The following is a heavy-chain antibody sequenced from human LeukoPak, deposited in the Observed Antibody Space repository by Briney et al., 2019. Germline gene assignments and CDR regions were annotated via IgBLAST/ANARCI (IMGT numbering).Heavy chain of an antibody. D-gene: IGHD7-27*01. CDR1: GGSISSYY. J-gene: IGHJ6*03. CDR3: ARGKNWGYYYYMDV. V-gene: IGHV4-59*01. CDR2: IYYSGST. Sequence: PSETLSLTCTVSGGSISSYYWSWIRQPPGKGLEWIGYIYYSGSTNYNPSLKSRVTISVDTSKNQFSLKLSSVTAADTAVYYCARGKNWGYYYYMDVWGKGTTVTVSS.